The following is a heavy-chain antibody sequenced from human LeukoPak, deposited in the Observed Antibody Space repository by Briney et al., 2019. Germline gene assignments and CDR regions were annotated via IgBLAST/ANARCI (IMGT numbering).Heavy chain of an antibody. Sequence: PSETLSLTCTVSSYSIGSGYYWGWIRQPPGKGLEWIGSIYHSGSAYYNPSLKSRVTVSVDTSKNQFSLKLNSVTAADTAVYYCARVPHGETIFGVVLYWFDPWGQGTLVTVFS. D-gene: IGHD3-3*01. CDR3: ARVPHGETIFGVVLYWFDP. J-gene: IGHJ5*02. CDR1: SYSIGSGYY. V-gene: IGHV4-38-2*02. CDR2: IYHSGSA.